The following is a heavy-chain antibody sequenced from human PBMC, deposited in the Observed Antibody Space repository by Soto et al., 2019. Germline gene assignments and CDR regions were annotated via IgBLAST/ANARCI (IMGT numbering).Heavy chain of an antibody. CDR3: ARHPSDFWFDP. Sequence: QLQLQESGPGLVKPSETLSLTCTVSGGSISSSSYFWGWIRQPPGKGLEWIGSIYYSGSTYYNPSRKSLVTVSVDTSKNQFSLKLSSVTAADTAVYYCARHPSDFWFDPWGQGTLVTVSS. CDR2: IYYSGST. J-gene: IGHJ5*02. V-gene: IGHV4-39*01. CDR1: GGSISSSSYF. D-gene: IGHD2-21*02.